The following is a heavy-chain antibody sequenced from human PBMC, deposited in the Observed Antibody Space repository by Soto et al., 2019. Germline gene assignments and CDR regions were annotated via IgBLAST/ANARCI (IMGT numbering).Heavy chain of an antibody. V-gene: IGHV4-31*03. CDR2: IYYSGNI. D-gene: IGHD3-10*01. Sequence: PSETLSLTCTVSGGSISSGGYFWSWVRQPPGKGLEWIGYIYYSGNIYYNPSLRSRVTISVDTSKNQFSLKMSSVTAADTAVYSCAREARGVISGMDVWGQGTTVTVSS. CDR3: AREARGVISGMDV. CDR1: GGSISSGGYF. J-gene: IGHJ6*02.